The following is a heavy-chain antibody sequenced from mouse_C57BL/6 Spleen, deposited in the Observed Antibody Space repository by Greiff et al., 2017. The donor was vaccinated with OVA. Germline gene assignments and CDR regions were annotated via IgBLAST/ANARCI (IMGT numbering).Heavy chain of an antibody. V-gene: IGHV5-17*01. Sequence: EVQGVESGGGLVKPGGSLTLSCAASGFTFSDYGMHWVRQAPEKGLEWVAYISSGSSTIYSADTVKGRFTISRDNAKNTLFLQMTSLRSEDTAMYYCARPWSSPHYYAMDYWGQGTSVTVSS. CDR3: ARPWSSPHYYAMDY. D-gene: IGHD1-1*01. J-gene: IGHJ4*01. CDR2: ISSGSSTI. CDR1: GFTFSDYG.